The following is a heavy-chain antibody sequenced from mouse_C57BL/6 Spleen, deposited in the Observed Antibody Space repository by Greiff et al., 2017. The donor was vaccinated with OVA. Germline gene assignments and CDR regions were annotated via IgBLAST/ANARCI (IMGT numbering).Heavy chain of an antibody. CDR2: ISNGGGST. Sequence: EVKVVESGGGLVQPGGSLKLSCAASGFTFSDYYMYWVRQTPEKRLEWVAYISNGGGSTYYPDTVKGRFTISRDNAKNTLYLQMSRLKSEDTAMYYCARQATTVPCMDYWGQGTSVTVSS. J-gene: IGHJ4*01. CDR1: GFTFSDYY. D-gene: IGHD1-1*01. V-gene: IGHV5-12*01. CDR3: ARQATTVPCMDY.